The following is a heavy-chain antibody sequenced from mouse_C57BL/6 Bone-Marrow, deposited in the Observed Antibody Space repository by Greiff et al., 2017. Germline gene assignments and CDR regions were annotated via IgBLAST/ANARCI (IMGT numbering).Heavy chain of an antibody. Sequence: VQVVESGAELAKPGASVKLSCKASGYPFTRYWMHWVKQRPGQGLEWIGYITPSSGYTKYNQKFKDKAPLTADKSASTAYMQLSSLTYEDSAVYYSARSRSDLAWFAYWGQGTLVTVSA. CDR2: ITPSSGYT. J-gene: IGHJ3*01. D-gene: IGHD1-1*01. CDR3: ARSRSDLAWFAY. CDR1: GYPFTRYW. V-gene: IGHV1-7*01.